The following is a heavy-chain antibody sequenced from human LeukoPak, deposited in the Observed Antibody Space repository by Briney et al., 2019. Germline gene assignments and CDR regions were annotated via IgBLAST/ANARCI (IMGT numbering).Heavy chain of an antibody. D-gene: IGHD5-24*01. CDR3: ARSGDAYTPNY. Sequence: SETLSLTCAVSGYSIRRGYYWGWIRQPPGKGLDWIGTIYHSGSTSNDPSLKSRVTISVDTSKNQFFLKLSSGTAADTAVYYCARSGDAYTPNYWGQGTLVTVSS. CDR1: GYSIRRGYY. CDR2: IYHSGST. V-gene: IGHV4-38-2*01. J-gene: IGHJ4*02.